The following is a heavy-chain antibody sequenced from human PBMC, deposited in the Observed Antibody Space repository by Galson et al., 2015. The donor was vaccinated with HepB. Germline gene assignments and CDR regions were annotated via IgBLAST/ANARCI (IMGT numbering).Heavy chain of an antibody. CDR2: INPSGGST. Sequence: SVKVSCKASGSTFTSYDMHWVRQAPGQGLEWMGIINPSGGSTSYAQKFQGRVIMTRDTSTSTVYMELSSLRSEDTAVYYCGRGRAGLVALGWVDPWGQGALVTVSS. V-gene: IGHV1-46*03. CDR1: GSTFTSYD. D-gene: IGHD5-12*01. J-gene: IGHJ5*02. CDR3: GRGRAGLVALGWVDP.